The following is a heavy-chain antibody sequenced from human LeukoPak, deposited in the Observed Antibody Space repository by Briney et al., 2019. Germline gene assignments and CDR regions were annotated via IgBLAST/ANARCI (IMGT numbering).Heavy chain of an antibody. J-gene: IGHJ4*02. CDR2: ISGSGSSI. CDR1: GFTFSSYS. Sequence: GGSVRLSCAASGFTFSSYSMNWVRQAPGKGLEWVSYISGSGSSIYYADSVKGRFTISRDNAKNSLYLQINSLRAEDTAVYYCARQLDSWGQGTLVTVSS. V-gene: IGHV3-48*01. CDR3: ARQLDS.